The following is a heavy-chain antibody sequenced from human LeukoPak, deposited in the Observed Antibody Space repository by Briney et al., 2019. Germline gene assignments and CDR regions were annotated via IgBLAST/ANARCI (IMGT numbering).Heavy chain of an antibody. Sequence: SETLSLTCTVSGGSISSSSYYWGWIRQPPGKGLEWIGRIWTDGAPTYRPSLKSRVTISVDTSKNQFSLRLSSVTAADTAVYYCARGRDSRGYQFMGFDSWGQGTLVTVSS. CDR1: GGSISSSSYY. V-gene: IGHV4-61*02. CDR3: ARGRDSRGYQFMGFDS. D-gene: IGHD3-22*01. J-gene: IGHJ4*02. CDR2: IWTDGAP.